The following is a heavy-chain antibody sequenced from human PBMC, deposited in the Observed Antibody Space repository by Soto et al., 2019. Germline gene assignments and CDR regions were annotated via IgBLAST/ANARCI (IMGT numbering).Heavy chain of an antibody. CDR1: GYTFTSYD. CDR2: MNPNSGNT. V-gene: IGHV1-8*01. D-gene: IGHD1-7*01. J-gene: IGHJ6*02. CDR3: ARVNWNYVYYYYGMDV. Sequence: SVKVSCKASGYTFTSYDINWVRQATGQGLEWMGWMNPNSGNTGYAQKFQGRVTMTRNTSISTAYMELSSLRSEDTAVYYCARVNWNYVYYYYGMDVWGQGTTVTVSS.